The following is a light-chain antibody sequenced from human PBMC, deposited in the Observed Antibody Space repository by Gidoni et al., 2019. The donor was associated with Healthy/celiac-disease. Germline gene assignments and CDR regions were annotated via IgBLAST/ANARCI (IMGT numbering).Light chain of an antibody. CDR2: GAS. CDR1: QSVSSSY. CDR3: QQYGSSPPTGT. V-gene: IGKV3-20*01. J-gene: IGKJ1*01. Sequence: EIVLTQSPGTLSLSPGERDTLSCRASQSVSSSYLAWYQQKPGQAPRLLIYGASSRATGIPDRFSGSGSGTDFTLTISRLEPEDFAVYYCQQYGSSPPTGTFGQGTKVEIK.